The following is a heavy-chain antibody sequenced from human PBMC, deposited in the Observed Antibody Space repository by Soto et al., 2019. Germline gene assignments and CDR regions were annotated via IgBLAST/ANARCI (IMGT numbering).Heavy chain of an antibody. CDR2: ISSSSSYI. J-gene: IGHJ4*02. V-gene: IGHV3-21*01. D-gene: IGHD4-17*01. CDR1: GFTFSSYS. CDR3: ARDRPQGGTTVTTWYYFDY. Sequence: PGGSLRLSCAASGFTFSSYSMNWVRQAPGKGLEWVSSISSSSSYIYYADSVKGRFTISRDNAKNSLYLQMNSLRAEDTAVYYCARDRPQGGTTVTTWYYFDYWGQGTLVTVSS.